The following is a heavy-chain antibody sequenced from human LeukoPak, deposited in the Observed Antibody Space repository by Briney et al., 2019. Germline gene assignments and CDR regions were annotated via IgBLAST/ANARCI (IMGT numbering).Heavy chain of an antibody. CDR1: GGSISSYY. J-gene: IGHJ6*04. CDR3: ARDLLSLDV. Sequence: SETLSLTCTVSGGSISSYYWSWIRQPPGKGLEWIGYIYYSRSTNYNPSLKSRVTISVDTSKNQFSLKLSSVTAADTAVYYCARDLLSLDVWGKGTTVTVSS. V-gene: IGHV4-59*01. CDR2: IYYSRST.